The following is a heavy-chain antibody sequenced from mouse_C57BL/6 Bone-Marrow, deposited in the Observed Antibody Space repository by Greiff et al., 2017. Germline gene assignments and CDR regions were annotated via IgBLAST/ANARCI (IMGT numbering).Heavy chain of an antibody. J-gene: IGHJ2*01. CDR2: FHPYNDDT. D-gene: IGHD1-1*02. Sequence: VQLQQSGAELVKPGASVKMSCKASGYTFTTYPIEWMKQNHGKSLEWIGNFHPYNDDTKYNEKFKGKATLTAEKSSSTVYLELSRLTSDDSAVYYSASGGNDGGYYFDYWGQGTTLTVSS. CDR1: GYTFTTYP. CDR3: ASGGNDGGYYFDY. V-gene: IGHV1-47*01.